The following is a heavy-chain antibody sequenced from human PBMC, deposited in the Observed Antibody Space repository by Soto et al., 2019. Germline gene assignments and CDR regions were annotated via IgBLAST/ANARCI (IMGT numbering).Heavy chain of an antibody. J-gene: IGHJ5*02. Sequence: SVKVSCKASGFTFTSSAVQWVRQARGQRLEWIGWIVVGSGNTNYAQKFQERVTITRDMSTSTAYMELSSLRSEDTAVYYCAAGVAAYPSHCFDPCGQGTLVTVSS. D-gene: IGHD6-13*01. V-gene: IGHV1-58*01. CDR1: GFTFTSSA. CDR3: AAGVAAYPSHCFDP. CDR2: IVVGSGNT.